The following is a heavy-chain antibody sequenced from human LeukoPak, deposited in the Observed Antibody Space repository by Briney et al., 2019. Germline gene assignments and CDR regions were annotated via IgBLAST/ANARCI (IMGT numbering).Heavy chain of an antibody. CDR2: ISAYNGNT. D-gene: IGHD6-13*01. Sequence: ASVKVSCKASGYTFPSYGFSWVGQPPGQGLEGMGWISAYNGNTNYEQKLQGRVTMTTDTSTSTAYMELRSLRSDDTAVYYCARVLSSSWYGYYYYYMDVWGKGTTVTVSS. V-gene: IGHV1-18*01. J-gene: IGHJ6*03. CDR1: GYTFPSYG. CDR3: ARVLSSSWYGYYYYYMDV.